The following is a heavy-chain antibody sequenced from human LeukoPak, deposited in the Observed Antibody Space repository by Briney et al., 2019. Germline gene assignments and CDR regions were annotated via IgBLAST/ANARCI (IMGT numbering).Heavy chain of an antibody. J-gene: IGHJ2*01. CDR2: IQPGDSDT. D-gene: IGHD2-21*02. V-gene: IGHV5-51*01. CDR3: ARVVVVTSTHWYFDL. CDR1: GYIFPNYW. Sequence: GESLKISCEASGYIFPNYWIGWVRQVPGKGLDWMGLIQPGDSDTRYSPSFQGQVTISVDKSITTAYLQWSSLQASDTAIYFCARVVVVTSTHWYFDLWGRGSLVTVFS.